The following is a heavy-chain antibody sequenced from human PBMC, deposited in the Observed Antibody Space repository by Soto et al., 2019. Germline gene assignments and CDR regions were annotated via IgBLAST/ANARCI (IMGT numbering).Heavy chain of an antibody. Sequence: QVHLVQSGAEVKKPGASVKVSCKASGYTLSSYFLHWVRQAPGQGLEWMGIINPADATTSYPQKFQGRLTMTRDTSTNTVYMELTSLTSEDTAVYYCARASSRYCSRSSCDGDYWGQGTLVTVSS. CDR1: GYTLSSYF. D-gene: IGHD2-2*01. J-gene: IGHJ4*02. V-gene: IGHV1-46*01. CDR3: ARASSRYCSRSSCDGDY. CDR2: INPADATT.